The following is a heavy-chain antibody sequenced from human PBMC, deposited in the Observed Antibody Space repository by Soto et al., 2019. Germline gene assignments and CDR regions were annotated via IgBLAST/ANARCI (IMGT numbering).Heavy chain of an antibody. CDR1: GYSFTSYW. Sequence: GESLKISCKGSGYSFTSYWIGWVRQMPGKGLEWMGIIYPGDSDTRYSPSFQGQVTISADKSISTAYLQWSSLKAWDXXMYYCARXGHDYTLGEYYYYGMDVWGQGTTVTVSS. V-gene: IGHV5-51*01. D-gene: IGHD4-4*01. CDR3: ARXGHDYTLGEYYYYGMDV. J-gene: IGHJ6*02. CDR2: IYPGDSDT.